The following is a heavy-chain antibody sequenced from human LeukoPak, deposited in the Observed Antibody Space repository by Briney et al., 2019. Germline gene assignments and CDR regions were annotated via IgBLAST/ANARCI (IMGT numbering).Heavy chain of an antibody. D-gene: IGHD6-13*01. V-gene: IGHV3-7*01. CDR3: ARIGYRSSSFDY. CDR1: GFTFSNYW. Sequence: GGSLRLSCAASGFTFSNYWMSWVRQAPGKGLEWVANIKQDGSEKDYVDFIKGRFTISRDNAKNSVYLQVNSLRAEDTAVYHCARIGYRSSSFDYWGQGTLVTVSS. J-gene: IGHJ4*02. CDR2: IKQDGSEK.